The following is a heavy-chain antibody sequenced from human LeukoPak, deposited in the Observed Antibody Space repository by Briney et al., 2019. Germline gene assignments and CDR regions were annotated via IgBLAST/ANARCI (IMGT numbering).Heavy chain of an antibody. CDR3: ARDRYYYDSSGYSSFDY. Sequence: SETLSLTCTVSGYSISNGYYWGWIRQPPGKGLEWIGSIYHSGTTYCDPSLKSRVTISVDTSKNQFSLKLSSVTAADTAVYYCARDRYYYDSSGYSSFDYWGQGTLVTVSS. J-gene: IGHJ4*02. D-gene: IGHD3-22*01. CDR1: GYSISNGYY. CDR2: IYHSGTT. V-gene: IGHV4-38-2*02.